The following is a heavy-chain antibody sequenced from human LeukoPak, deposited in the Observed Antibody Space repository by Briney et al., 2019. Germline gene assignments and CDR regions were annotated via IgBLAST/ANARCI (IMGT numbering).Heavy chain of an antibody. CDR1: GFTFSNYW. Sequence: PGGSLRLSCAASGFTFSNYWMSWVRQAPGKGLEWVANIKQDGSEKNYVDSVKGRFTISRDNAKNSLYLQMNSLRAEDMALYYCAKGQSYSTSSWAFDYWGQGTLVTVSS. V-gene: IGHV3-7*03. CDR2: IKQDGSEK. J-gene: IGHJ4*02. CDR3: AKGQSYSTSSWAFDY. D-gene: IGHD6-6*01.